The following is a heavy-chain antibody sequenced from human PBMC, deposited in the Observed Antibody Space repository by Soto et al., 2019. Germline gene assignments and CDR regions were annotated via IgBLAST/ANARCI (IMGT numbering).Heavy chain of an antibody. V-gene: IGHV2-5*01. J-gene: IGHJ2*01. CDR1: GFSLSTSGVG. CDR2: IYWNDDK. CDR3: ADLEMAISSGGFDL. Sequence: QITLKESGPTLVKPTQTLTLTFTFSGFSLSTSGVGVGWIRQPPGKALEWLALIYWNDDKRYSTSLKSRLTIAKDTSKSRVVLTMTNIDPVDTATSYGADLEMAISSGGFDLWGRGTLVTVSS. D-gene: IGHD2-21*01.